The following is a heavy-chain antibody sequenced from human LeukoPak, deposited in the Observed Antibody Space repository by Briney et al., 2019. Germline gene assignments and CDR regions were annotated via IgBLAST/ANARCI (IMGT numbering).Heavy chain of an antibody. CDR3: ARGSSSDWPLEY. J-gene: IGHJ4*02. Sequence: ASVKVSCKASGYTFTSYYMHWVRQAPGQRLEWMGWINPYNGDTEYSQKLQGRVTITKDTSATTAYMDLSTLKSEDTAVYYCARGSSSDWPLEYWGRGILVTVSS. CDR1: GYTFTSYY. D-gene: IGHD6-19*01. CDR2: INPYNGDT. V-gene: IGHV1-3*01.